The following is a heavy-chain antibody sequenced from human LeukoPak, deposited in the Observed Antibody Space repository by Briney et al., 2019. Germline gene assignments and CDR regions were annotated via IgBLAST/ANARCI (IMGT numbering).Heavy chain of an antibody. CDR1: GGSVSSGSYY. D-gene: IGHD3-10*01. CDR2: IYYSGST. CDR3: ATYSSAMVHY. J-gene: IGHJ4*02. V-gene: IGHV4-61*01. Sequence: SETLSLTCTVSGGSVSSGSYYWSWIRQPPGKGLEWIGCIYYSGSTNYNPSLKSRVTISVDTSKNQFSLKLSSVTAADTAVYYCATYSSAMVHYWGQGTLVTVSS.